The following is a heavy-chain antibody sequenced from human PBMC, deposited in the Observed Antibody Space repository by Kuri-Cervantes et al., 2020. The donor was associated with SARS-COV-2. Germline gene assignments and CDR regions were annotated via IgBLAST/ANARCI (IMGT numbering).Heavy chain of an antibody. J-gene: IGHJ6*03. CDR2: ISSGSRSK. D-gene: IGHD6-13*01. V-gene: IGHV3-48*01. CDR1: GFIFNAYD. Sequence: ETLSLTCAASGFIFNAYDMNWVRQAPGKGLEWVSYISSGSRSKYYGDSVKGRFTISRDNAKQLLYLQMNSLRAEDTAVYYCARDCSSPYKYYYYYYMDVWGKGTTVTVSS. CDR3: ARDCSSPYKYYYYYYMDV.